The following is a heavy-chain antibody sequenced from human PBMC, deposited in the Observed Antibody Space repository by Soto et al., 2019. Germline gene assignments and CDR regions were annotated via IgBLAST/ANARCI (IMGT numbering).Heavy chain of an antibody. V-gene: IGHV4-34*01. J-gene: IGHJ6*03. D-gene: IGHD2-2*01. CDR3: ARERAGYCSSTSCYGTLGYYYYMDV. Sequence: SETLSLTCAVYGGSFSGYYWSWIRQPPGKGLEWIGEINHSGSTNYNPSLKSRVTISVDTSKNQFSLKLSSVTAADTAVYYCARERAGYCSSTSCYGTLGYYYYMDVWGKGTTVTVSS. CDR1: GGSFSGYY. CDR2: INHSGST.